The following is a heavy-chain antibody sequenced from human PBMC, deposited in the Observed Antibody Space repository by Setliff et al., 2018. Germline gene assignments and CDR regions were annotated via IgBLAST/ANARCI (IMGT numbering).Heavy chain of an antibody. Sequence: SETLSLTCTVSGGSISSIYYYWGWIRQPPGKGLEWIGNIYYSGSTYFNPSLRSRVTISVDTSKNQFSLKLSSVTAADTAVYHCASERESASRQTYFDSWGQGTLVTVSS. CDR2: IYYSGST. J-gene: IGHJ4*02. D-gene: IGHD2-15*01. CDR3: ASERESASRQTYFDS. CDR1: GGSISSIYYY. V-gene: IGHV4-39*07.